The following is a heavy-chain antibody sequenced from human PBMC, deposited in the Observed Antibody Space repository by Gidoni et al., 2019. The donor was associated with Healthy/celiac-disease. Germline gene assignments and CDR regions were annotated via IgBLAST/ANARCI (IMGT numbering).Heavy chain of an antibody. CDR2: ITSTSYK. J-gene: IGHJ4*02. Sequence: ELHLVESGGGLVKPGGSLTLSCAASVFTFSSYSMNWLRQAPGKGLEWVSSITSTSYKNYADSVKGRFTISRDNAKKSLYLQMKSLRAEDTAVYYCECAPAAIPGFDYWGQGTLVTVSS. V-gene: IGHV3-21*01. CDR1: VFTFSSYS. D-gene: IGHD2-2*01. CDR3: ECAPAAIPGFDY.